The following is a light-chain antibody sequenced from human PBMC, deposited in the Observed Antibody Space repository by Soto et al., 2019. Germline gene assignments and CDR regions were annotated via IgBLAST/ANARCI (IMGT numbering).Light chain of an antibody. CDR1: QGVSSN. J-gene: IGKJ5*01. CDR2: GAS. Sequence: IVMTQSPATLSVSPWERATLSCRASQGVSSNLAWYQQKPGQAPRLLIYGASTRATGIPARFSGSGSGTDFTLTISRLEPQDSAMYYCQQYLISVTFGQGTRLEIK. CDR3: QQYLISVT. V-gene: IGKV3-15*01.